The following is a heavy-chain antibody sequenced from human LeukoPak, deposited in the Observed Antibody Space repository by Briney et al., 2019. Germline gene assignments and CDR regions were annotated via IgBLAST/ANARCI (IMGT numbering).Heavy chain of an antibody. V-gene: IGHV3-7*01. Sequence: GGSLRLSCAVSGFTFSSYWMNWVRQAPGKGLEGVASIKQDGGEKYYVDSVKDRFTISRVNAKNSLYLLMSSLRAEDTAVYYCARDGTAPXXYXDLWGQXXLVXXSS. J-gene: IGHJ4*01. CDR1: GFTFSSYW. CDR2: IKQDGGEK. D-gene: IGHD1/OR15-1a*01. CDR3: ARDGTAPXXYXDL.